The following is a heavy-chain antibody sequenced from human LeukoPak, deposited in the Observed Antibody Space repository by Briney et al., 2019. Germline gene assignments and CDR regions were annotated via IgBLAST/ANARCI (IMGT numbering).Heavy chain of an antibody. V-gene: IGHV3-30*04. CDR3: ARAGTVITLGYYYYMDV. D-gene: IGHD4-17*01. CDR1: GFTFSSYA. J-gene: IGHJ6*03. CDR2: ISYDGSNK. Sequence: GGSLRLSCAASGFTFSSYAMHWVRQAPGKGLEWVAVISYDGSNKYYADSVKGRFTISRDNSKNTLYLQMNSLRAEDTAVYYCARAGTVITLGYYYYMDVWGKGTTVTVSS.